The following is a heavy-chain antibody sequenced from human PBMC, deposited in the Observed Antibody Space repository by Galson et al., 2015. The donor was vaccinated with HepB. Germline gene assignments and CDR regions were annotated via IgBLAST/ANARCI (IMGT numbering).Heavy chain of an antibody. D-gene: IGHD1-1*01. CDR1: GFNLSTYS. Sequence: SLRLSCAASGFNLSTYSMNWVRQAPGKGLEWVSSISATSSYIFYADSVKGRFTISRDNAKNSLFLQMNSLRPEDTAVYYCARDQAEEYQQLYEYYFDSWGLGTLVTVSS. CDR2: ISATSSYI. V-gene: IGHV3-21*01. J-gene: IGHJ4*02. CDR3: ARDQAEEYQQLYEYYFDS.